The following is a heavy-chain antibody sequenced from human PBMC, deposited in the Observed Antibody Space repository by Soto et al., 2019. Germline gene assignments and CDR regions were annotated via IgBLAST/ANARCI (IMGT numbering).Heavy chain of an antibody. J-gene: IGHJ6*02. CDR1: GYTFINYY. CDR2: INPSGGRT. CDR3: AREKASTSLLTHYYYAMDV. Sequence: RASVKVSCKSSGYTFINYYVHWVRQAPGQGLEWMGMINPSGGRTTYPQKFQGRVTMTRDTSTSTVYVELSSLRSDDTAVFYCAREKASTSLLTHYYYAMDVWGQGTTVTSP. V-gene: IGHV1-46*01.